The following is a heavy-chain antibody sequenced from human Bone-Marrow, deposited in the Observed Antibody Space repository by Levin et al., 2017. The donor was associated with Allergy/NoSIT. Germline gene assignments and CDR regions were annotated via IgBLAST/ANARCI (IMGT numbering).Heavy chain of an antibody. CDR2: IWFDGSKE. D-gene: IGHD3-3*01. CDR1: GFSFSGSA. Sequence: GESLKISCAGSGFSFSGSAMHWVRQAPGKGLEWVAVIWFDGSKEYYADSVKGRFTISRDNSKNTLYLQMNSLRAEDTAVYYCARNYGFWSGFLAGFETGGLDVWGQGTTVTVSS. J-gene: IGHJ6*02. V-gene: IGHV3-33*03. CDR3: ARNYGFWSGFLAGFETGGLDV.